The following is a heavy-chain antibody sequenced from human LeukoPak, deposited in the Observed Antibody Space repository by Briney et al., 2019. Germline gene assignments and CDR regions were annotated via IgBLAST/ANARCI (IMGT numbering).Heavy chain of an antibody. V-gene: IGHV3-23*01. CDR1: GFTLKTHA. J-gene: IGHJ6*02. CDR2: IDDSGVIR. Sequence: GGSLRLSCAASGFTLKTHAMSWVRQAPGKGLEWVSRIDDSGVIRSYADSVEGRFTISRDNSKMTLTLQMNSLRAEDTAVYYCAKRLKRNYYYHYAMDVWGQGTTVTVSS. CDR3: AKRLKRNYYYHYAMDV. D-gene: IGHD3-22*01.